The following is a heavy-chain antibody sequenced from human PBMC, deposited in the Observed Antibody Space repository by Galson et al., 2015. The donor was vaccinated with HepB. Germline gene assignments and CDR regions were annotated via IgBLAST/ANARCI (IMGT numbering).Heavy chain of an antibody. J-gene: IGHJ5*02. D-gene: IGHD6-13*01. CDR1: GFTFSSYA. CDR2: ISGSGGST. V-gene: IGHV3-23*01. CDR3: ANSPTGYSSSWGWFDP. Sequence: SLRLSCAASGFTFSSYAMSRVRQAPGKGLEWVSAISGSGGSTYYADSVKGRFTISRDNSKNTLYLQMNSLRAEDTAVYYCANSPTGYSSSWGWFDPWGQGTLVTVSS.